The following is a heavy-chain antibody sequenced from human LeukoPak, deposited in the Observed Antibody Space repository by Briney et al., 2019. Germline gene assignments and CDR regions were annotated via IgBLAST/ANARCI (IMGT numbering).Heavy chain of an antibody. CDR1: GFMFDAYA. J-gene: IGHJ4*02. CDR3: AKGRSGNYYTETYFDC. Sequence: GGSLRLSYAASGFMFDAYAMHWVRQAPGKGLEWVSGISWNGGSTGFADSVKGRFTISRDNAKNSLSLHVNSLRAEDTALYFCAKGRSGNYYTETYFDCWGQGTLVTVSS. CDR2: ISWNGGST. V-gene: IGHV3-9*01. D-gene: IGHD1-26*01.